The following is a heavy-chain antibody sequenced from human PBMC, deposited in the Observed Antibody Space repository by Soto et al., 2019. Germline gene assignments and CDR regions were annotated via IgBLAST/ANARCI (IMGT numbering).Heavy chain of an antibody. CDR3: ACIFSGGYSYGFYYYGMDV. CDR2: IYPGDSDS. CDR1: GYSFTSYW. Sequence: PGESLKISCKGSGYSFTSYWIGWVRQMPGKGLEWMGIIYPGDSDSRYSPSFQCQVTISADKSISTAYLQWSSLKASDTAVYYCACIFSGGYSYGFYYYGMDVWGQGTTVTV. D-gene: IGHD5-18*01. J-gene: IGHJ6*02. V-gene: IGHV5-51*01.